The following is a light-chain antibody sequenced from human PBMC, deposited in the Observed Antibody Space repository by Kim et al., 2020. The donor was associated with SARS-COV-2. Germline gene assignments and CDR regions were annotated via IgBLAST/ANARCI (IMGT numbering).Light chain of an antibody. CDR1: SIDIGASKC. V-gene: IGLV2-11*03. Sequence: VTRSRTSNSIDIGASKCVSLYQQHPSQIPQVIIYDVTKRPSGVPDRFSGSKSGNTASLTISGLQTEDEADYYCSSYAGSYTMIFGGGTQLTVL. J-gene: IGLJ2*01. CDR3: SSYAGSYTMI. CDR2: DVT.